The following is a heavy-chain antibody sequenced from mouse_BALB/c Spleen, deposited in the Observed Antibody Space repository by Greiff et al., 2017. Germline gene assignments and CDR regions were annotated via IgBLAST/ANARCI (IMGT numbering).Heavy chain of an antibody. Sequence: QVQLKESGAELVRPGTSVKVSCKASGYAFTNYLIEWVKQRPGQGLEWIGVINPGSGGTNYNEKFKGKATLTADKSSSTAYMQLSSLTSDDSAVYFCARSDGNYAMDYWGQGTSVTVSS. J-gene: IGHJ4*01. V-gene: IGHV1-54*01. CDR3: ARSDGNYAMDY. D-gene: IGHD2-3*01. CDR2: INPGSGGT. CDR1: GYAFTNYL.